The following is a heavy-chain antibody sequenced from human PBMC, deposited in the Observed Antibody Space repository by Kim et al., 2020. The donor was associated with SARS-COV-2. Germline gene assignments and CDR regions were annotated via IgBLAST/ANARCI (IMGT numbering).Heavy chain of an antibody. J-gene: IGHJ6*02. Sequence: YDDYVKGLCTIHRDTTKNSLYLKMNSLRAEDTAVYYCARDRYYYYGMDVWGQGTTVTVSS. V-gene: IGHV3-11*01. CDR3: ARDRYYYYGMDV.